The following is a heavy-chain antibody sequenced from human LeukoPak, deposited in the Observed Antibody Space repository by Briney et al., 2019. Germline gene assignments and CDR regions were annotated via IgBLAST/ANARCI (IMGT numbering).Heavy chain of an antibody. CDR2: ISYDGGNK. V-gene: IGHV3-30*18. CDR3: AKDRGDYYDGSGYSMDY. Sequence: GGSLKVSCEASGFTFSSYGMHWVRQATGKGLEWVGVISYDGGNKYYAEYLQGRFTISRDNSKNTLYLQMNSLRAEDTAVYYCAKDRGDYYDGSGYSMDYWGQGWLVTVSS. D-gene: IGHD3-22*01. J-gene: IGHJ4*02. CDR1: GFTFSSYG.